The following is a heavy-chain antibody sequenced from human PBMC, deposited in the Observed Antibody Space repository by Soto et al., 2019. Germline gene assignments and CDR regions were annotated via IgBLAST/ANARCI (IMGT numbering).Heavy chain of an antibody. CDR3: AKDRGRPDAFNI. D-gene: IGHD3-10*01. CDR1: GYNFGGFW. V-gene: IGHV3-74*01. J-gene: IGHJ3*02. CDR2: IDNGGTNT. Sequence: GGSLRLSCAGSGYNFGGFWMHWVRQAPGKGLVWVSRIDNGGTNTVYADAVKGRFTISRDNAKNTLYLQMNSLRAEDTAVYYCAKDRGRPDAFNIWVQGTMVTVSS.